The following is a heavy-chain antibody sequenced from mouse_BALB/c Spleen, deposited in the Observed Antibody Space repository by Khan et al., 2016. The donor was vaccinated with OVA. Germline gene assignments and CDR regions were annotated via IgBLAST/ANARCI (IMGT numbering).Heavy chain of an antibody. D-gene: IGHD2-13*01. CDR2: IDPANGYT. J-gene: IGHJ3*01. Sequence: VQLQQSGAEFVKPGASVKLSCTASGFNIKDTYMHWVKQRPEQGLEWIGRIDPANGYTKYDQKFQGKATITADTSSNTAYLHLNSLTSEDTAVYYCARITYVDGSYWGQGTLVTVSA. V-gene: IGHV14-3*02. CDR3: ARITYVDGSY. CDR1: GFNIKDTY.